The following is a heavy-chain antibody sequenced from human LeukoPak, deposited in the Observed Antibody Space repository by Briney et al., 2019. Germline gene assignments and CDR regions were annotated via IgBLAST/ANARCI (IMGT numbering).Heavy chain of an antibody. V-gene: IGHV2-5*01. J-gene: IGHJ4*02. D-gene: IGHD3-3*01. CDR3: AYKRRFLEW. CDR1: GFSLSTTGVG. Sequence: KESGPTLVKPTQTLTLTCTFSGFSLSTTGVGVGWIRQPPGKALEWLALIYWNDDKRHSPSLESRVAITKDTSKNQVVLTMTNMDPVDTATYYCAYKRRFLEWWGQGTLVTVSS. CDR2: IYWNDDK.